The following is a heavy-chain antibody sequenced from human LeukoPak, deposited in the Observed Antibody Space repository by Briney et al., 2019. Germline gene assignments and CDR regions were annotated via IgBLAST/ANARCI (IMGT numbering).Heavy chain of an antibody. Sequence: SETLSLTCTVSGGSISSSSYYWGWIRQPPGKGLEWIGSIYHSGSTYYNPSLKSRVTISVDTSKNQFSLKLSSVTAADTAVYYCASVTWELLSFDAFDIWGQGTMVTVSS. CDR1: GGSISSSSYY. V-gene: IGHV4-39*07. J-gene: IGHJ3*02. CDR2: IYHSGST. CDR3: ASVTWELLSFDAFDI. D-gene: IGHD1-26*01.